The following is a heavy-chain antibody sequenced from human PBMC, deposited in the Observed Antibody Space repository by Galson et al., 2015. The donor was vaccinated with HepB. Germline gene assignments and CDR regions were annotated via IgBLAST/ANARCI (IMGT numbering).Heavy chain of an antibody. CDR1: GLTFSRYA. CDR2: ISGSGGST. V-gene: IGHV3-64D*06. J-gene: IGHJ4*02. Sequence: SLRLPCAASGLTFSRYAMHWVRQAPGKGLEYVSAISGSGGSTFYADSVKGRFTISRDNSKNTLYLQMSSLRADDTAVYYCGPFGQTCSTNCPIDSWGQGTLVTVSS. CDR3: GPFGQTCSTNCPIDS. D-gene: IGHD2-2*01.